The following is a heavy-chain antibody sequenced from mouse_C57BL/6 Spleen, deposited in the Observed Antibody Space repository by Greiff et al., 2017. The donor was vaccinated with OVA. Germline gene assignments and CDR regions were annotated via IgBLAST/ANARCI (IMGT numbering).Heavy chain of an antibody. CDR3: AREAYYSNWGFAY. CDR2: IYPGDGDT. D-gene: IGHD2-5*01. J-gene: IGHJ3*01. Sequence: VQLQQSGAELVKPGASVKISCKASGYAFSSYWMNWVKQRPGKGLEWIGQIYPGDGDTNYNGKFKGKATLTADKSSSTAYMQLSSLTSEDSAVYFCAREAYYSNWGFAYWGQGTLVTVSA. CDR1: GYAFSSYW. V-gene: IGHV1-80*01.